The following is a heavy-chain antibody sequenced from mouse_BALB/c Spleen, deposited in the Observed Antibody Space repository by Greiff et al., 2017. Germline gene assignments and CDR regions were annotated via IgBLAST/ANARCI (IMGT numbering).Heavy chain of an antibody. CDR3: ARSHYGNYGFDY. D-gene: IGHD2-1*01. J-gene: IGHJ2*01. V-gene: IGHV5-17*02. Sequence: EVKLMESGGGLVQPGGSRKLSCAASGFTFSSFGMHWVRQAPEKGLEWVAYISSGSSTIYYADTVKGRFTISRDNPKNTLFLQMTSLRSEDTAMYYCARSHYGNYGFDYWGQGTTLTVSS. CDR2: ISSGSSTI. CDR1: GFTFSSFG.